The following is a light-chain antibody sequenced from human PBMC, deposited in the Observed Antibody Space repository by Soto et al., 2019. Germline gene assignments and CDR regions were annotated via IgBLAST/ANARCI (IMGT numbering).Light chain of an antibody. V-gene: IGKV1-33*01. CDR1: QDINIY. J-gene: IGKJ5*01. CDR3: QQYDILPIT. CDR2: DAS. Sequence: DIQMTQSPSSLFASVGDRCTITCHATQDINIYLNWYQQKPGKAPNLLIYDASNLEIGVPSRFSGSGSGTHFTFTISSLQTEDIGTYYCQQYDILPITFGRGTRLEIK.